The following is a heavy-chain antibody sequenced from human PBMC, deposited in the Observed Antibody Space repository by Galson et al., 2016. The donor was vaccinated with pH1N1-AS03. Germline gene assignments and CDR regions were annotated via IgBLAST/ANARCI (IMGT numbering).Heavy chain of an antibody. V-gene: IGHV1-18*04. CDR1: GYTFSTSG. Sequence: SVKVSCKASGYTFSTSGVSWVRQAPGQGLEWMGWISGYDDDTNYAQAVAGRVTMTTDKSTSTVYMELRSLRSDDTAVYYCARDRGFRPDTFDIWGQGTWVTVSS. J-gene: IGHJ3*02. CDR3: ARDRGFRPDTFDI. D-gene: IGHD2-15*01. CDR2: ISGYDDDT.